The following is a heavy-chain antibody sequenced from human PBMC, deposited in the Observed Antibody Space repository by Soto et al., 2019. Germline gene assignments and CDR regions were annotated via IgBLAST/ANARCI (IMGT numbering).Heavy chain of an antibody. V-gene: IGHV4-34*02. CDR3: ARDRQYYHFWGGYENEGPYGMDV. CDR1: GGSFSGYY. CDR2: INPSGGT. Sequence: QVQLQQWGAGLLKPSETLSLTCAVYGGSFSGYYWTWIRQAPGKWLEWIGEINPSGGTNYTSSLKSRVTISVDTFKDQFSLILYYVTAADTAVYYCARDRQYYHFWGGYENEGPYGMDVWGQGTTVTVSS. J-gene: IGHJ6*02. D-gene: IGHD3-3*02.